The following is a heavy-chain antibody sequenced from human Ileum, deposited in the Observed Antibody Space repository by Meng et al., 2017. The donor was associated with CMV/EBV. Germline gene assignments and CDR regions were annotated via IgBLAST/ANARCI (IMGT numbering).Heavy chain of an antibody. V-gene: IGHV1-2*06. J-gene: IGHJ4*02. CDR1: GDIFTGYY. D-gene: IGHD7-27*01. CDR3: ARENWVYDY. Sequence: VQLMQSGTEMKTPGASVKVSCKASGDIFTGYYMHWFRQAPGQGLEWMGQIRLNSGDTHYAQKFQGRVTMTRDMSIITAYMELSSLMSDDTAVYYCARENWVYDYWGQGTLVTVSS. CDR2: IRLNSGDT.